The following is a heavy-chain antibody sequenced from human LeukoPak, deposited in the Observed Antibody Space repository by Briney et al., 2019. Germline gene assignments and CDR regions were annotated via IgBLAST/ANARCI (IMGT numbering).Heavy chain of an antibody. CDR1: GGSISSYY. V-gene: IGHV4-39*07. J-gene: IGHJ4*02. CDR2: IYYSGST. Sequence: SETLSLTCTVSGGSISSYYWGWIRQPPGKGLEWIGSIYYSGSTYYNPSLKSRVTISVDRSKNQFSLKLSSVTAADTAVYYCARVGQQLDFDYWGQGTLVTVSS. D-gene: IGHD6-13*01. CDR3: ARVGQQLDFDY.